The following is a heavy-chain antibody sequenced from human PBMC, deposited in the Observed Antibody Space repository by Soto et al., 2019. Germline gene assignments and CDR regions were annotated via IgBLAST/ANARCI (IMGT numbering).Heavy chain of an antibody. Sequence: ASVKVSCKASGGTFSSYAISWVRQAPGQGLEWMGGIIPIFGTANYAQKFQGRVTITADESTSTAYMELSSLRSEDTAVYYCARAPSDFGVVTHYYYYYMDVWGKGTTVTVSS. CDR2: IIPIFGTA. CDR1: GGTFSSYA. D-gene: IGHD3-3*01. CDR3: ARAPSDFGVVTHYYYYYMDV. J-gene: IGHJ6*03. V-gene: IGHV1-69*13.